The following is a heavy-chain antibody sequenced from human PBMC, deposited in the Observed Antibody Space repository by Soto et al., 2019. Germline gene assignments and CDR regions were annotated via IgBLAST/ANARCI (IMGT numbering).Heavy chain of an antibody. V-gene: IGHV3-30*18. CDR1: GFTFSSYG. Sequence: GGSLRLSCAASGFTFSSYGMHWVRQAPGKGLEWVAVISYDGSNKYYADSVKGRFTISRDNSKNTLYLQMNSLRAEDTAVYYCAKDALSRGYSYGPFDYWGQGTLVTVSS. CDR3: AKDALSRGYSYGPFDY. J-gene: IGHJ4*02. CDR2: ISYDGSNK. D-gene: IGHD5-18*01.